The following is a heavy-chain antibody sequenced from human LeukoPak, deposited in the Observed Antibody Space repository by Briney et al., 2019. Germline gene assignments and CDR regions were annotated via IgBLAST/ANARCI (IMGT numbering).Heavy chain of an antibody. V-gene: IGHV3-21*01. CDR2: ISSSSSYI. J-gene: IGHJ6*03. CDR1: GFTFSSYS. D-gene: IGHD3-10*01. Sequence: GGSLRLSCAASGFTFSSYSMNWVRQAPGKGLEWVSSISSSSSYIYYADSVKGRFTISRDNAKNSLYLQMNSLRAEDTAVYYCARDLHFTRGSGSYYYYYMDVWGKGTTVTVSS. CDR3: ARDLHFTRGSGSYYYYYMDV.